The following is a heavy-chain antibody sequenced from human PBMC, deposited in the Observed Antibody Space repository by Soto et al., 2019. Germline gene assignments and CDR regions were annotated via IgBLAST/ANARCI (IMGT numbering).Heavy chain of an antibody. CDR3: DRVPIV. Sequence: QLQLQESGSGLVKPSQTLSLTCAVSGGSISSGGYSGSWIRQPPGKGLEWIGYIYHSGSTYYHPSLKGRVTISVDRSKNQFSLKLSSVTAADTAAYYCDRVPIVWGQGTLVTVSS. CDR1: GGSISSGGYS. D-gene: IGHD3-16*02. J-gene: IGHJ4*02. V-gene: IGHV4-30-2*01. CDR2: IYHSGST.